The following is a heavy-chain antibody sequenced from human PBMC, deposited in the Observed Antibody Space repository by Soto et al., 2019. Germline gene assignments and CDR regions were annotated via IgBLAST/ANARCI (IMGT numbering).Heavy chain of an antibody. Sequence: RRLSCAASGFTFSSYGMHWVRQAPGKGLEWVAVIWYDGSNKYYADSVKGRFTVSRDNSKNTLYLQMNSLRAEDTAVYYCARDRYTVKRYYYYYGMDVWGQGTTAPV. CDR1: GFTFSSYG. CDR2: IWYDGSNK. D-gene: IGHD4-4*01. V-gene: IGHV3-33*01. J-gene: IGHJ6*01. CDR3: ARDRYTVKRYYYYYGMDV.